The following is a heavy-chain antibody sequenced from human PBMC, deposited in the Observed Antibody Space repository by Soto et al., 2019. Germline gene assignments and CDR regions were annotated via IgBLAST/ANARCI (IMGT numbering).Heavy chain of an antibody. D-gene: IGHD3-10*01. CDR3: VRVAGSGGYFDF. J-gene: IGHJ4*02. Sequence: EVQLLESGGGLAQPGGPLRLSCATSGFPFSSYAMAWVRQAPGKGLAWVSGISGRGGSSFYADSVKGRFTISRDNSKSTLYLQMSSLRAEDTAVYYCVRVAGSGGYFDFWGQGILVTVSS. CDR1: GFPFSSYA. V-gene: IGHV3-23*01. CDR2: ISGRGGSS.